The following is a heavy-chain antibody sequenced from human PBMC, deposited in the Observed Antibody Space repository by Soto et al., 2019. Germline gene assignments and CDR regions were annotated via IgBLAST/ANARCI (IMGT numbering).Heavy chain of an antibody. V-gene: IGHV3-48*02. D-gene: IGHD3-22*01. Sequence: EVQLVESGGGLVQPGGSLRLSCAASGFTFSSYSMNWVRQAPEKGLEWVSYISSSSSTIYYADSVKGRFTISRDNAKNSLYLQMNSLRDEDTAVYYCARDDYYDSSGYHTFSDYWGQGTLVTVSS. CDR2: ISSSSSTI. CDR1: GFTFSSYS. J-gene: IGHJ4*02. CDR3: ARDDYYDSSGYHTFSDY.